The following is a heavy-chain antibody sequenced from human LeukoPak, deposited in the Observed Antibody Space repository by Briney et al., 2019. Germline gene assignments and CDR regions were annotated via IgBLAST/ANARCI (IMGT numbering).Heavy chain of an antibody. CDR1: GGTFSSYA. CDR2: IIPIFRTT. CDR3: ARMRRTGIAAAGTYGMDV. D-gene: IGHD6-13*01. J-gene: IGHJ6*02. Sequence: SVKVSCKASGGTFSSYAISWVRQAPGQGLEWMGGIIPIFRTTNYAQKFQGRVTTTADESTSTAYMELSRLRSDDTAVYYCARMRRTGIAAAGTYGMDVWGQGTTVTVSS. V-gene: IGHV1-69*13.